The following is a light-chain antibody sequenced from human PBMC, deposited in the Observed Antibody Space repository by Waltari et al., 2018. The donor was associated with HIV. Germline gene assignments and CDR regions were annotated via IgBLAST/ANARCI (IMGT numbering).Light chain of an antibody. CDR2: DVS. CDR3: FSYAGNNFLL. Sequence: QSALTQPPSASGSPGQSVTISCAGTSSDIGLYNFVSCYQHHPGKAPKLMISDVSRRPSGYPDRCSRSMSGNTASLTFSGLQADDEATYYCFSYAGNNFLLFGGGTKLTVL. J-gene: IGLJ2*01. CDR1: SSDIGLYNF. V-gene: IGLV2-8*01.